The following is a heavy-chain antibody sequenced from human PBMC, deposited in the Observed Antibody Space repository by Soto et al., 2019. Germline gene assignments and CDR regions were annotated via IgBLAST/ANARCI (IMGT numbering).Heavy chain of an antibody. J-gene: IGHJ4*02. CDR1: GFIFNDYH. Sequence: ETQLMESGGGLVQPGGSLRLSCAASGFIFNDYHMEWVRQAPGKGLEWIGRARNDPRARTTEHAASVSGRFITSRDDSKNSLYLQMNSLKIEDTAVYYCVGSRPGGLVFQFWGQGTLVTVSS. V-gene: IGHV3-72*01. D-gene: IGHD6-19*01. CDR3: VGSRPGGLVFQF. CDR2: ARNDPRARTT.